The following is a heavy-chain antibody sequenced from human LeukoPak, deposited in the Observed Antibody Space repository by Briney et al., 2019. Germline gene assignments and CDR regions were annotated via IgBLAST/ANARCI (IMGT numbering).Heavy chain of an antibody. V-gene: IGHV4-31*03. CDR2: IYYSGST. CDR3: AREETGGYWYFDL. CDR1: GGSISSGGYY. J-gene: IGHJ2*01. D-gene: IGHD7-27*01. Sequence: PSQTLSLTCTVSGGSISSGGYYWSWIRQHPGKGLEWIGYIYYSGSTYYNPSLKSRVTISVDTSKNQFSLKLSSVTAADTAVYYCAREETGGYWYFDLWGRGTLVTVSS.